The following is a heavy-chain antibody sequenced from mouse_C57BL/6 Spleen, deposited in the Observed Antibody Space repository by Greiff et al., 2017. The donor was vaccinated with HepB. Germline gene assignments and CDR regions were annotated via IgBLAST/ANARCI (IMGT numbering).Heavy chain of an antibody. CDR3: ARRGTGTLGYFDV. CDR2: IDPSDSYT. CDR1: GYTFTSYW. D-gene: IGHD4-1*01. Sequence: VQLQQPGAELVMPGASVKLSCKASGYTFTSYWMHWVKQRPGQGLEWIGEIDPSDSYTNYNQKFKGKSTLTVDKSSSTAYMQLSSLTSEDSAVYYCARRGTGTLGYFDVWGTGTTVTVSS. J-gene: IGHJ1*03. V-gene: IGHV1-69*01.